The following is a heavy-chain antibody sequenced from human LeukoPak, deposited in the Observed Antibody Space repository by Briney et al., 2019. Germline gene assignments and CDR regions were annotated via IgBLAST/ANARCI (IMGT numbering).Heavy chain of an antibody. CDR2: INPRGGST. CDR3: ASLRVEYWYFDL. J-gene: IGHJ2*01. Sequence: ASVKVSCKASGYTFTSYYMHWVRQAPGQGLEWMGIINPRGGSTSYAQKFQGRVTMTRDTSTSTVYMELSSLRSEDTAVYYCASLRVEYWYFDLWGRGTLVTVSS. V-gene: IGHV1-46*01. CDR1: GYTFTSYY.